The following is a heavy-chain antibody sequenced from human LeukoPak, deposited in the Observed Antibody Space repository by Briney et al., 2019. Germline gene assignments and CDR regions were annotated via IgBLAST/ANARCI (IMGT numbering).Heavy chain of an antibody. D-gene: IGHD6-13*01. CDR1: GGSISSYY. CDR2: IYYSGST. J-gene: IGHJ5*02. V-gene: IGHV4-39*07. CDR3: ARGSSWYEETLCWFDP. Sequence: SETLSLTCSVSGGSISSYYWGWIRQPPGKGLEWIGSIYYSGSTYYNPSLKSRVTISVDTSKNQFSLKLSSVTAADTAVYYCARGSSWYEETLCWFDPWGQGTLVTVSS.